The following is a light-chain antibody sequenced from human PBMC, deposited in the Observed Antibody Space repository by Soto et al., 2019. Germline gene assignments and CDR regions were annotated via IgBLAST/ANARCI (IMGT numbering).Light chain of an antibody. J-gene: IGLJ3*02. V-gene: IGLV2-14*01. Sequence: QSALTQPASVSGSPGQSITISCTGTSNDVGAFNYVSWYQQHPGKAPKLIIYEVSNRPSGVSNRFSGSKSGNTASLTISGPQAEDEADYYCNSYASSSARVFGGGTKLTVL. CDR3: NSYASSSARV. CDR1: SNDVGAFNY. CDR2: EVS.